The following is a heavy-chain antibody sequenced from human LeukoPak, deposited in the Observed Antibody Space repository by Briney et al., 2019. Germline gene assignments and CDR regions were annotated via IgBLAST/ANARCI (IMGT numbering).Heavy chain of an antibody. J-gene: IGHJ4*02. Sequence: GRSLRLSCAASGFTLADYAMHWVRQAPGKGLEWVSGISWNSGNIGYADSVKGRFTISRDNAKNSLYLQMNSLRAEDTAVYYCAREAGAAAGKGDYWGQGTLVTVSS. CDR2: ISWNSGNI. CDR3: AREAGAAAGKGDY. CDR1: GFTLADYA. V-gene: IGHV3-9*01. D-gene: IGHD6-13*01.